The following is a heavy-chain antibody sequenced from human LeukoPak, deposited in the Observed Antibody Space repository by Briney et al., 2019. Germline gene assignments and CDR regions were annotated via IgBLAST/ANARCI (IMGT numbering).Heavy chain of an antibody. Sequence: ASVKVSCKASGYTFTSYYMHWVRQATGQGLEWMGWMNPNSGNTGYAQKFQGRVTMTRNTSISTAYMELSSLRSEDTAVYYCARKVSHYDFWSGYLGYYYYGMDVWGQGTTVTVSS. J-gene: IGHJ6*02. CDR3: ARKVSHYDFWSGYLGYYYYGMDV. CDR1: GYTFTSYY. D-gene: IGHD3-3*01. V-gene: IGHV1-8*02. CDR2: MNPNSGNT.